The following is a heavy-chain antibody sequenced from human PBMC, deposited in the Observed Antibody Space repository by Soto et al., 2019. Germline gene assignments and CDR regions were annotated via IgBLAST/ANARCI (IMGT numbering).Heavy chain of an antibody. CDR3: ARGGWNYGPGAVDV. CDR1: GYTFTDYG. Sequence: QVQLVQSGAEVKTPGASVKVSCHASGYTFTDYGINWVRQAPGQGLEWMAWISTYNGKNHHAPNVEGRFTMTTDTSTTTAYMELRSLRSDDTAVYYCARGGWNYGPGAVDVWGQGTRVTVSS. D-gene: IGHD1-7*01. V-gene: IGHV1-18*04. J-gene: IGHJ3*01. CDR2: ISTYNGKN.